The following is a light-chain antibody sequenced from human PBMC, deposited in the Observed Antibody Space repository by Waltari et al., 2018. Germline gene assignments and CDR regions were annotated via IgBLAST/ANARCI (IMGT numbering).Light chain of an antibody. V-gene: IGKV3-11*01. CDR2: DAS. Sequence: EIVLTPSPATLSLSPAETATLSCRATQSVSSYLAWYQQKPGQAPTLLIYDASNSATGIPARFSGSGAETDFTHTISSLEPEDFAVYYCQKRSNWLTFGQGTRLAIK. CDR1: QSVSSY. J-gene: IGKJ5*01. CDR3: QKRSNWLT.